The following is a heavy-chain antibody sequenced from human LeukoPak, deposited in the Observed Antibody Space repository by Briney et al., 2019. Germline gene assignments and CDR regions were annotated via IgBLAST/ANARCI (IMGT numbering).Heavy chain of an antibody. CDR2: INPNSGGT. CDR1: GYTFTGYY. D-gene: IGHD6-13*01. J-gene: IGHJ5*02. Sequence: ASVKVSCKASGYTFTGYYMHWVRQAPGQGLEWMGWINPNSGGTNYAQKFQGRVTMTRDTSISTAYMELSRLRSDDTAVYYCARESSSWLGHWFDPWGQGTLVTVSS. V-gene: IGHV1-2*02. CDR3: ARESSSWLGHWFDP.